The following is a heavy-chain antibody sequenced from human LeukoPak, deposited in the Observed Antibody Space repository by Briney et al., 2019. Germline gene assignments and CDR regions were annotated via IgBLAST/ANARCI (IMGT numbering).Heavy chain of an antibody. J-gene: IGHJ6*03. CDR1: GGSFSGYY. CDR3: ARAGPGYGYGPHYYYMDV. D-gene: IGHD5-18*01. CDR2: INHSGST. V-gene: IGHV4-34*01. Sequence: SETPSLTCAVYGGSFSGYYWSWIRQPPGKGLEWIGEINHSGSTNYNPSLKSRVTISVDTSKNQFSPKLSSVTAADTAVYYCARAGPGYGYGPHYYYMDVWGKGTTVTVSS.